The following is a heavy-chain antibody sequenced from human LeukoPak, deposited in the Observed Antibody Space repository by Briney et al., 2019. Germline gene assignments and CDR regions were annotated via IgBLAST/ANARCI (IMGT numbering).Heavy chain of an antibody. CDR3: ARDWELRLLYGMDV. Sequence: GGSLRLSCAASGFIFTGYFMSWVRQAPGKGLEWVASIKHDGSEKYYVDSVRGRLTISRDNSKNTLYLQMNSLRAEDTAVYYCARDWELRLLYGMDVWGQGTTVTVSS. J-gene: IGHJ6*02. CDR2: IKHDGSEK. CDR1: GFIFTGYF. V-gene: IGHV3-7*01. D-gene: IGHD1-7*01.